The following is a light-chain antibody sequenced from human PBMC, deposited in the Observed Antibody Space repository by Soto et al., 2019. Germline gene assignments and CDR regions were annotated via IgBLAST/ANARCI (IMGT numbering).Light chain of an antibody. CDR3: QQRTNWPPWT. CDR2: DAS. Sequence: ETVLTQSPATLSLSPGDRATLSCRASQSVNRYLAWYQQKPGQAPRLLIYDASNRATGIPARFSGSGSGTDFSLAISSLEAEDFAVYYCQQRTNWPPWTFGQGTKVDIK. CDR1: QSVNRY. J-gene: IGKJ1*01. V-gene: IGKV3-11*01.